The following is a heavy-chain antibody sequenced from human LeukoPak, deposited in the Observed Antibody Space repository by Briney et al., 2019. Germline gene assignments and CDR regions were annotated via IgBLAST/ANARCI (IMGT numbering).Heavy chain of an antibody. V-gene: IGHV3-30*02. J-gene: IGHJ4*02. CDR2: IRYDGSNK. CDR1: GFTFSSYG. CDR3: AKKVDDYGDYSDY. D-gene: IGHD4-17*01. Sequence: AGGSLRLSCAASGFTFSSYGMHWVRQAPGKGLEWVAFIRYDGSNKYYADSVKGRFTISRDNSKNTLYLQMNSLRAEDTAVYYCAKKVDDYGDYSDYWGQGTLVTVSS.